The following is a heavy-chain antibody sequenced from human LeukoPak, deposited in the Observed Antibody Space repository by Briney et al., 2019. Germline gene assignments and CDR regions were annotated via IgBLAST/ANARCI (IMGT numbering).Heavy chain of an antibody. J-gene: IGHJ3*02. Sequence: GASVKVSCKASGGTFSSYAISWVRQAPGQGLEWMGGIIPIFGTANYAQKFQGRVTITTDESTSTAYMELSSLRSEDTAVYYCARDKVAYDAFDIWGQGTMVTVSS. CDR2: IIPIFGTA. V-gene: IGHV1-69*05. CDR1: GGTFSSYA. D-gene: IGHD5-12*01. CDR3: ARDKVAYDAFDI.